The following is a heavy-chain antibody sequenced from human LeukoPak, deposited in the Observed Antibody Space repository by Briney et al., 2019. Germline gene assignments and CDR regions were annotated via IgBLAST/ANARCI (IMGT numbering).Heavy chain of an antibody. CDR2: INPNSGGT. J-gene: IGHJ4*02. CDR1: GYTFTGYY. CDR3: ARDPATHYDSSIDY. D-gene: IGHD3-22*01. Sequence: ASVKVSCKASGYTFTGYYMHWVRQARGQGLEWMGCINPNSGGTNYAQKFQGRVTMTRDTSISTAYMELSRLRSDDTAVYYCARDPATHYDSSIDYWGQGTLVTVSS. V-gene: IGHV1-2*02.